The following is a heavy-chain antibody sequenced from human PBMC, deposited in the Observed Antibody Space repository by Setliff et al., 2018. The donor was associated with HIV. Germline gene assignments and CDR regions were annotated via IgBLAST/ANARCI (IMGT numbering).Heavy chain of an antibody. CDR3: ARAGRGSGRYVYSFDY. Sequence: SETLSLTCTVSGGSISSYYWSWIRQPPGKGLEWIGYIYYSGSTNYNPSLKSRVTISVDTSKNQFSLKLSSVTAADTAVYYCARAGRGSGRYVYSFDYWGQGSLVTV. CDR1: GGSISSYY. J-gene: IGHJ4*02. D-gene: IGHD1-26*01. V-gene: IGHV4-59*08. CDR2: IYYSGST.